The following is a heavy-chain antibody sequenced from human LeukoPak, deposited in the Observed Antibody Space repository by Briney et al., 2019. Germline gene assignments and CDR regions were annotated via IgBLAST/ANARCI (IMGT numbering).Heavy chain of an antibody. CDR3: SRAYSTGWLGINDF. D-gene: IGHD2-21*01. J-gene: IGHJ4*02. V-gene: IGHV3-49*04. Sequence: GGSLRLSCTASGFTFSDYAMTWVRQAPGKGLEWVGFIRSKAHGGTADYAASVKGRFTISRDDSKTIAYLQMNSLRTDDTAVYFCSRAYSTGWLGINDFWGQGTLVTVSS. CDR1: GFTFSDYA. CDR2: IRSKAHGGTA.